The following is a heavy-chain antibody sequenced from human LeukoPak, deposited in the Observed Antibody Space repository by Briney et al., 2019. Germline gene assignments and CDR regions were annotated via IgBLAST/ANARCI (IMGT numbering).Heavy chain of an antibody. V-gene: IGHV4-30-2*01. CDR3: ARSTIAAAGTTHP. Sequence: SQTLSLTCTVSGDSINSDGYYWSWIRQPPGKGLEWIGYIYHSGSTYYNPSLKSRVTISVDRSKDQFSLKLSSVTAADTAVYYCARSTIAAAGTTHPWGQGTLVTVSS. D-gene: IGHD6-13*01. CDR1: GDSINSDGYY. CDR2: IYHSGST. J-gene: IGHJ5*02.